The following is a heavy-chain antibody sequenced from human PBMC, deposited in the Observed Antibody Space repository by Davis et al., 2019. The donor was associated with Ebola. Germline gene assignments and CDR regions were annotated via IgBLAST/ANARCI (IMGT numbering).Heavy chain of an antibody. D-gene: IGHD6-13*01. CDR2: INPNSGGT. CDR1: GYTFTGYY. Sequence: ASVKVSCKASGYTFTGYYMHWVRQAPGQGLEWMGWINPNSGGTNYAQKLQGRVTMTTDTSTSTAYMELRSLRSDDTAVYYCARDLSSLTYYYYGMDVWGQGTTVTVSS. CDR3: ARDLSSLTYYYYGMDV. V-gene: IGHV1-2*02. J-gene: IGHJ6*02.